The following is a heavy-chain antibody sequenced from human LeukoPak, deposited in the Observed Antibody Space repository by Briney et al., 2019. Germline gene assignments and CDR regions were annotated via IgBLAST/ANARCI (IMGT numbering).Heavy chain of an antibody. V-gene: IGHV1-8*01. CDR3: TRGRREHRVEGP. CDR1: GYTFTSYD. J-gene: IGHJ5*02. Sequence: ASVTVSCKASGYTFTSYDINWVRQATGQGLEWMGWMNPNSGNTGYAQKFQGRVTMTRNTSISTAYMELSSLKSDDTAIYYCTRGRREHRVEGPWGQGTLVTVSA. D-gene: IGHD1-26*01. CDR2: MNPNSGNT.